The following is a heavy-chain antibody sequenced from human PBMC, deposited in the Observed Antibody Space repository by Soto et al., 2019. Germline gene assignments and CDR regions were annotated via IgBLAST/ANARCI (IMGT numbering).Heavy chain of an antibody. CDR3: VTDRRGKGDKDCSGGSCFAY. J-gene: IGHJ4*02. D-gene: IGHD2-15*01. Sequence: ASVKVSCKVSGYTLTELSMHWVRQAPGKRLEWMGGFDPEDGETIYAQKFQGRVTMTEDTSTDTAYMELSSLRSEDTAVYYCVTDRRGKGDKDCSGGSCFAYWGQGTLVTVSS. CDR2: FDPEDGET. CDR1: GYTLTELS. V-gene: IGHV1-24*01.